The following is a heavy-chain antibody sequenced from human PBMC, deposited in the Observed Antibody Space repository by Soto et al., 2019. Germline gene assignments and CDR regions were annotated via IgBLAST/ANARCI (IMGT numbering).Heavy chain of an antibody. CDR2: MYNSGTT. CDR3: ARGPTSDKVDY. J-gene: IGHJ4*02. V-gene: IGHV4-30-4*01. Sequence: SETLSLTCTVSGGSITNNNYYWSWIRQPPGKGLEWIGHMYNSGTTYSNPSLKGRVTISGDTSKNQFSLNLSSVIAADTAVYYCARGPTSDKVDYWGQGALVTVSS. CDR1: GGSITNNNYY.